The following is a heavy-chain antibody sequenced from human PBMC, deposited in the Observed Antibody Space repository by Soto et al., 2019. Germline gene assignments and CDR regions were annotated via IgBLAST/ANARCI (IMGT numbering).Heavy chain of an antibody. CDR3: AREWGLLRYFDWLSRPYYYGMDV. D-gene: IGHD3-9*01. Sequence: GGSLRLSCAASGFTFSSYWMSWVRRAPGKGLEWVANIKQDGSEKYYVDSVKGRFTISRDNAKNSLYLQMNSLRAEDTAVYYCAREWGLLRYFDWLSRPYYYGMDVWGQGTTVNVSS. V-gene: IGHV3-7*05. CDR1: GFTFSSYW. J-gene: IGHJ6*02. CDR2: IKQDGSEK.